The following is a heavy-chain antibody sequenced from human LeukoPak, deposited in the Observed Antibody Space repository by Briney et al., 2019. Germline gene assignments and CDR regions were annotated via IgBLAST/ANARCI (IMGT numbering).Heavy chain of an antibody. D-gene: IGHD3-22*01. CDR3: ARDQLSVVADHYYYYGMDV. J-gene: IGHJ6*02. CDR1: GGSISSYY. CDR2: IYYSGST. V-gene: IGHV4-59*01. Sequence: PSETLSLTCTVSGGSISSYYWSWIRQPPGKGLEWIGYIYYSGSTNYNPSLKSRVTISVDTSKNQLSLKLSSVTAADTAVYYCARDQLSVVADHYYYYGMDVWGQGTTVTVSS.